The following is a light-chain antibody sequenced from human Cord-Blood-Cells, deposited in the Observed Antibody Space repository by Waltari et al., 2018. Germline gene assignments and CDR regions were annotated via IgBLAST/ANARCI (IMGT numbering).Light chain of an antibody. CDR1: SSDVGGYNY. V-gene: IGLV2-14*01. CDR2: EVS. CDR3: SSYTSSSTVV. Sequence: QSALTQPASVSGSPGQSITISCTGTSSDVGGYNYVSWYQQHPGKAPKLMIYEVSNRPSGVSTRFPGSKSGNTASLTISGLQAVDEADYYYSSYTSSSTVVFGGGTKLTVL. J-gene: IGLJ2*01.